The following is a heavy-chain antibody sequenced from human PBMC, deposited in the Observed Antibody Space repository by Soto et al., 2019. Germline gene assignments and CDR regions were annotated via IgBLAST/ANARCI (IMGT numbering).Heavy chain of an antibody. CDR1: GFTFSSYA. CDR2: ISCSGGST. D-gene: IGHD3-10*01. CDR3: AKDREGYGSGSFFDY. J-gene: IGHJ4*02. V-gene: IGHV3-23*01. Sequence: GSLRLSCAASGFTFSSYAMSWVRQAPGKGLEWVSAISCSGGSTYYADSVKGRFTISRDNSKNTLYLQMNSLRAEDTAVYYCAKDREGYGSGSFFDYWGQGTLVTVSS.